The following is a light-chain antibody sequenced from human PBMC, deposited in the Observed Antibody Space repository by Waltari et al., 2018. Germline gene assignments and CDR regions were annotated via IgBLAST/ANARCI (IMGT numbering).Light chain of an antibody. CDR3: QVWDSGSDHYV. V-gene: IGLV3-21*02. Sequence: SYELTQPPSVSVAPGQTARITCDGDKIGSKNGHWYQHKPGQAPWLVVYDDGDRPSGIPERFSVSNSGNTAALTISRVDAGDEAEYYCQVWDSGSDHYVFGTVTKVTVL. J-gene: IGLJ1*01. CDR1: KIGSKN. CDR2: DDG.